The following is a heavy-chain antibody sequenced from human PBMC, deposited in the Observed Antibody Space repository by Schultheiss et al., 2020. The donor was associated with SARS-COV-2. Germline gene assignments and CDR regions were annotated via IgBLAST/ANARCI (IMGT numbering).Heavy chain of an antibody. Sequence: GGSLRLSCAASGFMFRNYVLSWVRQAPGKGLEWVSAIGADSGGRDYADSVRGRFTIYIDNSESTVYLQMNSLRADDTAVYFCARRSGGSKDSWGQGTLVTVSS. CDR3: ARRSGGSKDS. CDR1: GFMFRNYV. J-gene: IGHJ4*02. CDR2: IGADSGGR. D-gene: IGHD3-16*01. V-gene: IGHV3-23*01.